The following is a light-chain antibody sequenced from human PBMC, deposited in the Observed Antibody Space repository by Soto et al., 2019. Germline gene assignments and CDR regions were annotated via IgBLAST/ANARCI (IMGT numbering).Light chain of an antibody. J-gene: IGKJ4*01. CDR3: QQRSDWVT. Sequence: EIVLTQSPATLSLSPGEGATLSCRAGQSVSSSVAWYQQKPGQAPRLLIYDASNRATGIPVRFSGSGSGTDFTLTISSLEPEDFEVYYCQQRSDWVTFGGGTKVEL. CDR1: QSVSSS. CDR2: DAS. V-gene: IGKV3-11*01.